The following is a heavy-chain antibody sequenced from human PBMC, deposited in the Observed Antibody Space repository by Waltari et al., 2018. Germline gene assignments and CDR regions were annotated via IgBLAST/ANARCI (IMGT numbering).Heavy chain of an antibody. Sequence: QVQLLQSGPGLVKPSETLSLTCTVSDGAISIFYWTWIRQPPGKGPEGIGCISPTGGTKYNPSLPSRVSFSVDTSKNQFSLRLTSVTAADTALYYCARDTGGWFYDVWGRGSLVTVSA. CDR2: ISPTGGT. CDR3: ARDTGGWFYDV. CDR1: DGAISIFY. V-gene: IGHV4-59*01. D-gene: IGHD3-10*01. J-gene: IGHJ2*01.